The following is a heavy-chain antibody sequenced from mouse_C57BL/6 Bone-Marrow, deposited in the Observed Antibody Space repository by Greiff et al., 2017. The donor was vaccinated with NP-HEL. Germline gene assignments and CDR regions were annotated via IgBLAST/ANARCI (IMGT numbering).Heavy chain of an antibody. V-gene: IGHV2-5*01. Sequence: QVHLPPSLPGLVQPSQSLSITCTVSGFSLTSYGVHWVRQSPGKGLEWLGVIWRGGSTDYNAAFMSRLSITKDNSKSQVFFKMNSLQADDTAIYYCAKKRAYYYGSSYAMDYWGQGTSVTVSS. CDR1: GFSLTSYG. CDR2: IWRGGST. J-gene: IGHJ4*01. CDR3: AKKRAYYYGSSYAMDY. D-gene: IGHD1-1*01.